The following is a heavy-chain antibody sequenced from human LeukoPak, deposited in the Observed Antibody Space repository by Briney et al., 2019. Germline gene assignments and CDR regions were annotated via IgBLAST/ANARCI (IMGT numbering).Heavy chain of an antibody. V-gene: IGHV1-2*06. J-gene: IGHJ4*02. Sequence: ASVKVSCKASGYTFTGYYIHWVRQAPGQGLEWMRRVYPKSGGTKYAQKFQGRDTMAGDTSTSTAYMVLNNLISDDTAVYYCARWSGFGEGTFDYWGQGTLVTVSS. CDR2: VYPKSGGT. CDR1: GYTFTGYY. D-gene: IGHD3-10*01. CDR3: ARWSGFGEGTFDY.